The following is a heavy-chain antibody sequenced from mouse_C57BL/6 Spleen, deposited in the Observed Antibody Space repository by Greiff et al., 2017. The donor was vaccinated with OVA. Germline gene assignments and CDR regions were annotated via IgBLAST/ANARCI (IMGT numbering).Heavy chain of an antibody. CDR1: GYTFTSYW. V-gene: IGHV1-64*01. J-gene: IGHJ2*01. D-gene: IGHD2-4*01. CDR2: IHPNSGST. CDR3: ASGIYYDYEGFDY. Sequence: VQLQQPGAELVKPGASVKLSCKASGYTFTSYWMHWVKQRPGQGLEWIGMIHPNSGSTNYNEKFKSKATLTVDKSSSTAYMQLSSLTSEDSAVYYCASGIYYDYEGFDYWGQGTTLTVSS.